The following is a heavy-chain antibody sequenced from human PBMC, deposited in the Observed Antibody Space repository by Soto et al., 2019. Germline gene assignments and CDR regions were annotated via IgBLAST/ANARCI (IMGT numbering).Heavy chain of an antibody. CDR1: GFTFSSYG. CDR2: ISYDGSNK. CDR3: AKDPQYYYDSSGSGYFDY. J-gene: IGHJ4*02. D-gene: IGHD3-22*01. Sequence: GGSLRLSCAASGFTFSSYGMHWVRQAPGKGLEWVAVISYDGSNKYYADSVKGRFTISRDNSKNTLYLQMNSLRAEDTAVYYCAKDPQYYYDSSGSGYFDYWGQGTLVTVS. V-gene: IGHV3-30*18.